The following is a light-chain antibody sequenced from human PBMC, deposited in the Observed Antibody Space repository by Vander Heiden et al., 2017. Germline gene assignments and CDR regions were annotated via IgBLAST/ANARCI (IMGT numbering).Light chain of an antibody. J-gene: IGLJ1*01. CDR2: SNN. V-gene: IGLV1-44*01. Sequence: QSVLTQTRSASGTPGQRVTIVCAGSSSNIGSNTVNWYQQLPGTAPKLLIYSNNQRPSGVPDRFSGSKSGTSASLAISGLQSEDEADYYCAAWDDNLNGYVFGTGTKVTVL. CDR1: SSNIGSNT. CDR3: AAWDDNLNGYV.